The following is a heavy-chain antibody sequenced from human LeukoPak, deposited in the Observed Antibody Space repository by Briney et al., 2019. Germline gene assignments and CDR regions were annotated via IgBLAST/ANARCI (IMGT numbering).Heavy chain of an antibody. CDR1: GFTFSSYW. Sequence: GGSLRLSCAASGFTFSSYWMTWVRQAPGKGLEWVANIKQDGSDKYYPDSVKGRFTISRDNAKNSLYLQMNSLSAEDTAVYYCAISSLLDAFDIWGQGTMVTVSS. CDR2: IKQDGSDK. J-gene: IGHJ3*02. CDR3: AISSLLDAFDI. V-gene: IGHV3-7*01.